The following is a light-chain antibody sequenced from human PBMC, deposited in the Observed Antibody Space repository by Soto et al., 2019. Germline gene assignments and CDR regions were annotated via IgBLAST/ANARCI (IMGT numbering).Light chain of an antibody. CDR1: SSDVGGYNY. J-gene: IGLJ1*01. Sequence: LNKVASVYRSHRQSIPIIKTRTSSDVGGYNYVSWYQQHPGKAPKLMIYDVNNRPSGVPDRFSGSKSGNTASLTISGLLAEDKTEYYFSSYSSSGSCAVGTGTTVPVI. V-gene: IGLV2-14*01. CDR3: SSYSSSGSCA. CDR2: DVN.